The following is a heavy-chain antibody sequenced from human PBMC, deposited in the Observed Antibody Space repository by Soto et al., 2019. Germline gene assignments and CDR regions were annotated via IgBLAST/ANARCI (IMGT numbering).Heavy chain of an antibody. J-gene: IGHJ6*02. CDR1: CGSLSKYH. CDR2: IYYSGST. Sequence: FETPSLTRPLSCGSLSKYHLRLVRQPPGQGLGWIGYIYYSGSTNYNPSLKSRVTISVDTSKNQFSLKLSSVTAADTAVYYCARVGLVLRFLEWLPRYGMDVWGQGTTVTVSS. V-gene: IGHV4-59*01. CDR3: ARVGLVLRFLEWLPRYGMDV. D-gene: IGHD3-3*01.